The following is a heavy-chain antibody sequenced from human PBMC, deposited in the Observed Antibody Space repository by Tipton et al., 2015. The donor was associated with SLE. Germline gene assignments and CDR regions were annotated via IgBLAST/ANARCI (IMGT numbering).Heavy chain of an antibody. CDR2: IYASGTT. J-gene: IGHJ4*02. V-gene: IGHV4-61*02. D-gene: IGHD6-13*01. CDR3: AKYNSSYEPIDY. Sequence: TLSLTCTVSGGSISSATYFWTWTRQPAGAGLEWIGRIYASGTTNYNPSLKSRVTISLDTSKNQFSLKLSSVTAADTAVYYCAKYNSSYEPIDYWGQGTLVTVSS. CDR1: GGSISSATYF.